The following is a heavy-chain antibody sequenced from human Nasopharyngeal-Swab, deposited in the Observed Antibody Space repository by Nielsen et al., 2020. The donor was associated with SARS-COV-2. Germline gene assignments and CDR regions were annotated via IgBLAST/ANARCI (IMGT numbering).Heavy chain of an antibody. CDR2: IYYSGST. Sequence: SETLSLTCTVSGGSISSGGYYWGWIRQPPGKGLEWIGSIYYSGSTYYNPSLKSRVTISVDTSKNQFSLKLSSVTAADTAVYYCARQGKRDWGIDYWGQGTLVTVSS. J-gene: IGHJ4*02. CDR3: ARQGKRDWGIDY. D-gene: IGHD3-16*01. V-gene: IGHV4-39*01. CDR1: GGSISSGGYY.